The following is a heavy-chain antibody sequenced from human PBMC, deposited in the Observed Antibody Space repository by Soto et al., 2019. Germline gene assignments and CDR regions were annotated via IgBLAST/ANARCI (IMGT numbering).Heavy chain of an antibody. J-gene: IGHJ4*02. Sequence: SVKVSCRASGGTFSSYAIIWVRQAPGQGLEWMGGIIPIFGTANYAQKFQGRVTITADESTSTAYMELSRLRSEDTAVYYRARYQGSYYYDSSGYLDYWGQGALVTVSS. CDR1: GGTFSSYA. V-gene: IGHV1-69*13. CDR2: IIPIFGTA. CDR3: ARYQGSYYYDSSGYLDY. D-gene: IGHD3-22*01.